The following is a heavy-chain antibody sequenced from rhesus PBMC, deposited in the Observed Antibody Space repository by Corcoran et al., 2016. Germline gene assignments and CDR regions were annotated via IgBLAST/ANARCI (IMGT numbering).Heavy chain of an antibody. D-gene: IGHD4-29*01. CDR1: GVSFSSYS. V-gene: IGHV4-80*01. Sequence: QVQLQDSGPGLVKPSGTLSLPCAVSGVSFSSYSWTLLRQPPGKGLEWIGEINGNSGSTNYNPSLKSRVTISKDASKNQFSLKLSSVTAADTAVYYCARYGGSSYAYWGQGVLVTVSS. CDR3: ARYGGSSYAY. CDR2: INGNSGST. J-gene: IGHJ4*01.